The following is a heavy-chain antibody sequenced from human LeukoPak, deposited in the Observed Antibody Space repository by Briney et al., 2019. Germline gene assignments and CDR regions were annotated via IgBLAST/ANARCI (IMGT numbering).Heavy chain of an antibody. CDR2: ISGSNGNT. CDR3: ARDLEETTDY. Sequence: ASVKVSCKASSYTFTRYGISWVRQAPGQGLEWMGWISGSNGNTNYAQKFQGRVSMTADTSTSTAYMELRSLRSDDTAVYYCARDLEETTDYWGQGTLVTVSS. V-gene: IGHV1-18*01. CDR1: SYTFTRYG. D-gene: IGHD1-1*01. J-gene: IGHJ4*02.